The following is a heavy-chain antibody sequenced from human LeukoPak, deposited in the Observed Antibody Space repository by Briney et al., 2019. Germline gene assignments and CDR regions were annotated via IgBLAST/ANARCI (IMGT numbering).Heavy chain of an antibody. CDR2: IIPILGIA. J-gene: IGHJ3*01. V-gene: IGHV1-69*04. D-gene: IGHD3-10*02. CDR3: ASFLFGELLPFDL. CDR1: GGTFSSYA. Sequence: SVKVSCKASGGTFSSYAISWVRQAPGQGLEWMGRIIPILGIANYAQKFQGRVTITTDESTSTAYMELSSLRSEDTAVYYCASFLFGELLPFDLWGQGTLVTVSS.